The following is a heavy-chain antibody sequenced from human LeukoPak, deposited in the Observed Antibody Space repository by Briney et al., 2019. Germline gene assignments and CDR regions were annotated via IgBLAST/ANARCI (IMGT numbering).Heavy chain of an antibody. CDR2: FDPEDGET. D-gene: IGHD3-16*01. Sequence: ASVKVSCKVSGYTLTELSMHWVRQAPGKGLEWMGGFDPEDGETIYAQKFQDRVTMTEDTSTDTAYMELSSLRSEDTAVYYCATVLGTKGSFDYWGQGTLVTVSS. CDR1: GYTLTELS. V-gene: IGHV1-24*01. CDR3: ATVLGTKGSFDY. J-gene: IGHJ4*02.